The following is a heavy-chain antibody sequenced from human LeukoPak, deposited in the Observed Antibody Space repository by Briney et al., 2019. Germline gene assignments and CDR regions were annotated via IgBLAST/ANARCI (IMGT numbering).Heavy chain of an antibody. V-gene: IGHV1-2*02. D-gene: IGHD2-8*01. Sequence: ASVKVSCKASGYNFTGYYMHWVRQAPGQGLEWMGWINPNSGGTNYAQKFQGRVTMTRDTSISTAYMDLSGLRSEDTAVYYCARGPYSILGAPYYYYMDVWGKGTTVTVSS. CDR2: INPNSGGT. CDR3: ARGPYSILGAPYYYYMDV. CDR1: GYNFTGYY. J-gene: IGHJ6*03.